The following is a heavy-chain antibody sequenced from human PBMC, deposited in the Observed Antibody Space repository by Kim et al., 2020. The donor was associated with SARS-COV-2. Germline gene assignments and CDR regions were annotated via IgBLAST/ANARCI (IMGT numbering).Heavy chain of an antibody. J-gene: IGHJ4*01. V-gene: IGHV4-39*07. Sequence: SETLSLTCTVSGGSISSSSYYWGWIRQPPGKGLEWIGSIYYSGSTYYNPSLKSRVTISVDTSKNQFSLKLSSVTAADTAVYYCARDGDDYGGNRGFDYWG. D-gene: IGHD4-17*01. CDR1: GGSISSSSYY. CDR3: ARDGDDYGGNRGFDY. CDR2: IYYSGST.